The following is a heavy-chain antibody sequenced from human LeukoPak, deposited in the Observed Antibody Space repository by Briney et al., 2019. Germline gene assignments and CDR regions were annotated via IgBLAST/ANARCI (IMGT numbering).Heavy chain of an antibody. J-gene: IGHJ3*02. CDR1: GFTFSSYG. V-gene: IGHV3-30*18. CDR2: ISYDGSNK. Sequence: GRSLRLSCAASGFTFSSYGMHWVRQAPGKGLEWVAVISYDGSNKYYADSVKGRFTISRDNSKNTLYLQMNSLRAEDTAVYYCAKGWDYYDSSGYSRLRAFDIWGQGTMVTVSS. CDR3: AKGWDYYDSSGYSRLRAFDI. D-gene: IGHD3-22*01.